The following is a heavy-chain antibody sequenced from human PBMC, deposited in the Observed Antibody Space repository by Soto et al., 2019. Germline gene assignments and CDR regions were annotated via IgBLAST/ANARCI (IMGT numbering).Heavy chain of an antibody. V-gene: IGHV1-3*01. Sequence: QVQLVQSGAEVKKPGASVKVSCKASGYTFTSYAMHWVRQAPGQRLEWMGWINAGNGNTKYSQKFQGRVTITRDTSANTAYMELSSLRSEDTAVYYCARDLDTGYSSSWGPHYYYYYGMDVWGQGTTVTVSS. CDR1: GYTFTSYA. J-gene: IGHJ6*02. CDR2: INAGNGNT. D-gene: IGHD6-13*01. CDR3: ARDLDTGYSSSWGPHYYYYYGMDV.